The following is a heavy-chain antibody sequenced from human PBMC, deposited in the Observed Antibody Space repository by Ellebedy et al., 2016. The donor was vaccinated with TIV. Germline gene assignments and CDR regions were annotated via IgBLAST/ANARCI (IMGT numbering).Heavy chain of an antibody. CDR2: ISYDGSNK. D-gene: IGHD4-17*01. CDR1: GFTFSSYG. CDR3: AKDELRPDYGDYDTNPDY. Sequence: GESLKISXAASGFTFSSYGMHWVRQAPGKGLEWVAVISYDGSNKYYADSVKGRFTISRDNSKNTLYLQMNSLRAEDTAVYYCAKDELRPDYGDYDTNPDYWGQGTLVTVSS. J-gene: IGHJ4*02. V-gene: IGHV3-30*18.